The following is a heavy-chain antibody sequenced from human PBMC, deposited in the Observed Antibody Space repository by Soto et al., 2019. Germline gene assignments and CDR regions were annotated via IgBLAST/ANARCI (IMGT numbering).Heavy chain of an antibody. V-gene: IGHV3-23*01. J-gene: IGHJ3*01. Sequence: PGGSLRLSCAASGFIFSNYAMSWVRQAPGKGLEWVSVVGGQGSNTYYADSVRGRFTVSRDDSRNTLYLRMDSLRVEDTAVYYCAKDFFSRNGIHDPFYLWGHGTMVTVSS. CDR2: VGGQGSNT. CDR1: GFIFSNYA. CDR3: AKDFFSRNGIHDPFYL. D-gene: IGHD3-3*01.